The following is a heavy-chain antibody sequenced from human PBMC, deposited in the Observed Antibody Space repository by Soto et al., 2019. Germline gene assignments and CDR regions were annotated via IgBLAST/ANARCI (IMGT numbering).Heavy chain of an antibody. Sequence: ASVKVSCKASGGTFSSYAISWVRQAPGQGLEWMGGIIPIFGTANYAQKFQGRVTITADESTSTAYMELSSLRSEDTAVYYCARLEQDGMDVWGQGTTVTVSS. CDR1: GGTFSSYA. J-gene: IGHJ6*02. CDR3: ARLEQDGMDV. V-gene: IGHV1-69*13. CDR2: IIPIFGTA.